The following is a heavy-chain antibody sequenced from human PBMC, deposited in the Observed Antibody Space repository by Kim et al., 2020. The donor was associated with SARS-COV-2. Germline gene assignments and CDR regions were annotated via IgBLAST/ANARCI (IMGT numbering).Heavy chain of an antibody. V-gene: IGHV3-30*04. Sequence: GGSLRLSCEASGITFSSYAMHWVRQAPGKGLEWVAVISYDGTNKYYADSVKGRFTISRDNSNNTLYLQMNSLRAEDTAVYYCAGAWTLEQLADYWGHGTLVTVSS. CDR1: GITFSSYA. J-gene: IGHJ4*01. D-gene: IGHD6-13*01. CDR2: ISYDGTNK. CDR3: AGAWTLEQLADY.